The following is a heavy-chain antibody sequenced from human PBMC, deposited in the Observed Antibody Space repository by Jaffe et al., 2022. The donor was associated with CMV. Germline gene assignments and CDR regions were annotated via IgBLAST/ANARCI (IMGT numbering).Heavy chain of an antibody. CDR3: ARDGTNARDDGAFDI. Sequence: EVQLVESGGGLVQPGGSLRLSCAASGFTVSSNYMSWVRQAPGKGLEWVSVIYSGGSTYYADSVKGRFTISRDNSKNTLYLQMNSLRAEDTAVYYCARDGTNARDDGAFDIWGQGTMVTVSS. CDR2: IYSGGST. J-gene: IGHJ3*02. D-gene: IGHD1-1*01. CDR1: GFTVSSNY. V-gene: IGHV3-66*01.